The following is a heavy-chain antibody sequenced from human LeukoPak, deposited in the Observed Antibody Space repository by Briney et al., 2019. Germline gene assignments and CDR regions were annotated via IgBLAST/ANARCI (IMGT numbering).Heavy chain of an antibody. V-gene: IGHV4-59*02. J-gene: IGHJ4*02. Sequence: SETLSLTCIVSGGSVSSLYLHWVRQSPEKGLEWIGYTYSTGGAKYNPSLKHRFTMSFDTPKNHFSLKLTSVTAADTAVYFCARSYGGYVLDEWGRGTLVVVSS. D-gene: IGHD5-12*01. CDR1: GGSVSSLY. CDR3: ARSYGGYVLDE. CDR2: TYSTGGA.